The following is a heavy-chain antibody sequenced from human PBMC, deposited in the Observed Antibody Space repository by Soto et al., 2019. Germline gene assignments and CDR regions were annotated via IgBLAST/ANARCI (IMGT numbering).Heavy chain of an antibody. J-gene: IGHJ4*02. Sequence: QVQLVQSGGEVKKPGASVKVSCKASGYTFTNYGVNWVRQAPGQGLEWMGWINTYNGNTNYAQRLQGRVTLTTDTSTRTAYMELRSLTSDDTAVYYCARGSSPVDFDYWGLGTLVTVSS. D-gene: IGHD6-13*01. V-gene: IGHV1-18*01. CDR3: ARGSSPVDFDY. CDR2: INTYNGNT. CDR1: GYTFTNYG.